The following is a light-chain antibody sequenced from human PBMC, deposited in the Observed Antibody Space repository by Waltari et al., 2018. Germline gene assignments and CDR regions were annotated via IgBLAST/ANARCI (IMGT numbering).Light chain of an antibody. CDR2: EVS. J-gene: IGLJ2*01. Sequence: QSALTQPASVSGSPGQSLTLSCTGTSRDVGGSNSVSWYQQHPGKAPKLMIYEVSNRPSGVSNRFSGSKSGNTASLTISGLQAEDEADYYCSSYTSSSTLVFGGGTKLTVL. V-gene: IGLV2-14*01. CDR3: SSYTSSSTLV. CDR1: SRDVGGSNS.